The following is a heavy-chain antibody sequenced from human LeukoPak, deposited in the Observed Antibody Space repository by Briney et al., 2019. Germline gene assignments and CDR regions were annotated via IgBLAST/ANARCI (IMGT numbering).Heavy chain of an antibody. V-gene: IGHV1-18*01. Sequence: ASVKVSCKASGYIFTSYAISWVRLAPGQGLEWMGWINPYNGNTNSVQKFQGRLTMTTDTSTSTAYMELRTLRSNDTALYYCARDVGEIVGASDYWGQGTLVTVSS. CDR2: INPYNGNT. J-gene: IGHJ4*02. CDR1: GYIFTSYA. CDR3: ARDVGEIVGASDY. D-gene: IGHD1-26*01.